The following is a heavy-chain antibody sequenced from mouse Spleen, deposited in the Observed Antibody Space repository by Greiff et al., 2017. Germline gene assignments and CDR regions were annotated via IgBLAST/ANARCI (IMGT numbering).Heavy chain of an antibody. D-gene: IGHD2-4*01. CDR3: ARGDDYDDGYFDY. J-gene: IGHJ2*01. CDR2: ISSGSSTI. Sequence: EVMLVESGGGLVKPGGSLKLSCAASGFTFSDYGMHWVRQAPEKGLEWVAYISSGSSTIYYADTVKGRFTISRDNAKNTLFLQMTSLRSEDTAMYYCARGDDYDDGYFDYWGQGTTLTVSS. CDR1: GFTFSDYG. V-gene: IGHV5-17*01.